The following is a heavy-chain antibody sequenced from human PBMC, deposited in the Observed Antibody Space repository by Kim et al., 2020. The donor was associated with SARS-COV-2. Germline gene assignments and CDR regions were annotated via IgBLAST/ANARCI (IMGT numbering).Heavy chain of an antibody. Sequence: LSLTCAASGFTFSSYAMTWVRQGPGKGLEWVSFISSTGSIIYYADSVEGRFTISRDNAKNSVSLQMNSLRDEDTAMYYCASRGYYIDFWGQGTLVTV. V-gene: IGHV3-48*02. D-gene: IGHD6-13*01. CDR3: ASRGYYIDF. J-gene: IGHJ4*02. CDR1: GFTFSSYA. CDR2: ISSTGSII.